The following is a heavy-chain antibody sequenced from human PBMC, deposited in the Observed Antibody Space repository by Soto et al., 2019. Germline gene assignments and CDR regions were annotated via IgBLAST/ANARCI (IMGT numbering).Heavy chain of an antibody. V-gene: IGHV5-51*03. CDR2: IYPDDSDA. Sequence: EVQLVQSGAEVKKPGESLRISCKGSGYRFTTYWIAWVRQMPGKGLEWMGVIYPDDSDARYSPPFEGLVTFSSDKSISTAYLQWSTRKASDNAIFYCERLYSSSSSEWFDFWGQGNLVTVSS. J-gene: IGHJ4*02. CDR1: GYRFTTYW. CDR3: ERLYSSSSSEWFDF. D-gene: IGHD6-6*01.